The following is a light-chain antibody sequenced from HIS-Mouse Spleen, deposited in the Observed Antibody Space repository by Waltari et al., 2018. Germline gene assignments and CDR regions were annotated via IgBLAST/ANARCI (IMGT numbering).Light chain of an antibody. Sequence: DIVMTQSPLSLPVTPGEPASISCRSSQSLLHSNGYNYWDWYLQKPGQSPQLLSYLGSNRAYGVPERLTGSGSGTDFTLKISRVEAEDVGVYDGMQALQTWTFGQGTKVEIK. J-gene: IGKJ1*01. CDR3: MQALQTWT. CDR1: QSLLHSNGYNY. CDR2: LGS. V-gene: IGKV2-28*01.